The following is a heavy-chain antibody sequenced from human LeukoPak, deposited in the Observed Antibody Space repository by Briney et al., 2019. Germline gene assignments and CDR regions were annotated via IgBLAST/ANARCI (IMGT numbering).Heavy chain of an antibody. CDR1: GYTLTELS. D-gene: IGHD1-26*01. V-gene: IGHV1-24*01. Sequence: ASVKVSCKVSGYTLTELSMHWVRQAPGKGLEWMGGFDPEDGETIYAQKFQGRVTMTEDTSTDTAYMELSSLRSEDTAVYYCARGTPGATWDAFDIWGQGTIVTVSS. CDR2: FDPEDGET. J-gene: IGHJ3*02. CDR3: ARGTPGATWDAFDI.